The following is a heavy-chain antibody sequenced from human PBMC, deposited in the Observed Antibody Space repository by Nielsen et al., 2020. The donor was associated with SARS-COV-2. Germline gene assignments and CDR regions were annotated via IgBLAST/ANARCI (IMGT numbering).Heavy chain of an antibody. D-gene: IGHD2-21*02. CDR3: ARQLNPYCGGDCYTAGFDL. Sequence: WIRQPPGKGLEWVSVIYSGGSTYYADSVKGRFTISRDNSKNTLYLQMNSLRAEYTAVYYCARQLNPYCGGDCYTAGFDLWGRGTLVTVSS. CDR2: IYSGGST. J-gene: IGHJ2*01. V-gene: IGHV3-53*01.